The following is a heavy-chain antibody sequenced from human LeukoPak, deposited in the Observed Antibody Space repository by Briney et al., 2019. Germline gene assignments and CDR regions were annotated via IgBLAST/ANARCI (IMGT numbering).Heavy chain of an antibody. D-gene: IGHD3-22*01. J-gene: IGHJ4*02. V-gene: IGHV3-48*01. CDR1: GFKFDDHT. CDR2: ISSSSSTI. CDR3: ARVGGYYDSSGHT. Sequence: GGSLRLSCAASGFKFDDHTMHWVRQAPGKGLEWVSYISSSSSTIYYADSVKGRFTISRDNAKNSLYLQMNSLRAEDTAVYYCARVGGYYDSSGHTWGQGTLVTVSS.